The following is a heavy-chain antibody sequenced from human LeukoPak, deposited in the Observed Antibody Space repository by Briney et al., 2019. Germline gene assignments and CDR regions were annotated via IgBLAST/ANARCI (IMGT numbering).Heavy chain of an antibody. J-gene: IGHJ3*02. D-gene: IGHD1-14*01. Sequence: GRSLRLSCAASGFTFSSYGMHWVRQAPGKGLEWVAVISYDGSNKYYADSVKGRFTISRDNSKNTLYLQVNSLRAEDTAVYYCAKESALTNAFDIWGQGTMVTVSS. V-gene: IGHV3-30*18. CDR1: GFTFSSYG. CDR3: AKESALTNAFDI. CDR2: ISYDGSNK.